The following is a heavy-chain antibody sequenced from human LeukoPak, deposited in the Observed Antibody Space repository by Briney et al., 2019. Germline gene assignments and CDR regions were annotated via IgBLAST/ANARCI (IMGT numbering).Heavy chain of an antibody. CDR2: MNPNSGNT. J-gene: IGHJ6*03. CDR1: GYTFTSYD. Sequence: GASVKDSCKASGYTFTSYDINWVRQATGQGLEWMGWMNPNSGNTGYAQKFQGRVTMTRNTSISTAYMELSSLRSEDTAVYYCARGPYYYGSGSPSSYYYYYMDVWGKGTTVTISS. D-gene: IGHD3-10*01. CDR3: ARGPYYYGSGSPSSYYYYYMDV. V-gene: IGHV1-8*01.